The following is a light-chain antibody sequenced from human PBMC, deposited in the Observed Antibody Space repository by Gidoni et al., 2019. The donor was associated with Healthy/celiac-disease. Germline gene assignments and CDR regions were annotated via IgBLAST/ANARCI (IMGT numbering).Light chain of an antibody. CDR2: AAS. V-gene: IGKV1-8*01. CDR1: QGISSY. Sequence: AIRMTQSPSSLSASTGDRVTITCRASQGISSYLAWYQQKPGKAPKLLIYAASTLQSGVPSRFSGSGSGTDFTLTISCLQSEDFATYYCQQYYSYPPGFTFGPXTKVDIK. CDR3: QQYYSYPPGFT. J-gene: IGKJ3*01.